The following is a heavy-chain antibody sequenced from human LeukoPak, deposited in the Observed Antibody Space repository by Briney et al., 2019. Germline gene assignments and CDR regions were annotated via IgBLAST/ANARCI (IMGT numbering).Heavy chain of an antibody. CDR3: ATLTGIQLWWSFDY. J-gene: IGHJ4*02. CDR1: GGSISSYY. D-gene: IGHD5-18*01. Sequence: PSETLSLTCTVSGGSISSYYWSWIRQPPGKGLEWIGYIYYSGSTNYNPSLKSRVTISVDTSKNQFSLKLGSVTAADTAVYYCATLTGIQLWWSFDYWGQGTLVTVSS. V-gene: IGHV4-59*08. CDR2: IYYSGST.